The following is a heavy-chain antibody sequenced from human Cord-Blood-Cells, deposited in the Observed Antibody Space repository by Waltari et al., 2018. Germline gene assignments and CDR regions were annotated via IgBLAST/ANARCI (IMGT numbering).Heavy chain of an antibody. D-gene: IGHD3-3*01. CDR2: IYYSGST. CDR3: ARRSPAKASGYYTGDY. CDR1: GGSISSHY. Sequence: QVQLQESGPGLVKPSETLSLTCTVSGGSISSHYWSWIRQPPGKGLEWIGYIYYSGSTNHDPALKRRVYISADTYKNQLSLMRGSVSAADSAVYYCARRSPAKASGYYTGDYWSQGTLVTVSS. V-gene: IGHV4-59*11. J-gene: IGHJ4*02.